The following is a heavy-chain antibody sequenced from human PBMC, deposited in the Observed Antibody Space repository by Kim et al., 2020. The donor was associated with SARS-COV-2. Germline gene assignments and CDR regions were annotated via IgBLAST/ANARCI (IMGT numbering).Heavy chain of an antibody. D-gene: IGHD3-22*01. CDR3: ARAGGDYYDSSDNEDAFDI. J-gene: IGHJ3*02. CDR1: GGSISSGGYY. CDR2: IYYSGST. V-gene: IGHV4-31*03. Sequence: SETLSLTCTVSGGSISSGGYYWSWIRQHPGKGLEWIGYIYYSGSTYYNPSLKSRVTISVDTSKNQFSLKLSSVTAADTAVYYCARAGGDYYDSSDNEDAFDIWGQGTMVTVSS.